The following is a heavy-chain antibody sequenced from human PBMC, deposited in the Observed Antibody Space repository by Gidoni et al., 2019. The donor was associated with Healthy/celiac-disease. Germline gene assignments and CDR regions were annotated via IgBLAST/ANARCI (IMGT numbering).Heavy chain of an antibody. J-gene: IGHJ5*02. CDR3: ARLCFLNWFDP. V-gene: IGHV4-39*01. CDR1: GGSISSSSYH. D-gene: IGHD2-21*01. Sequence: QLQLQESGPGLVKPSETLSLPCTVSGGSISSSSYHWGWIRQPPGKGLEWFGGIYYSGSTYYTPSLKSRVTISVDTSKNQFSLKLSSVTAADTAVYYCARLCFLNWFDPWGQGTLVTVSS. CDR2: IYYSGST.